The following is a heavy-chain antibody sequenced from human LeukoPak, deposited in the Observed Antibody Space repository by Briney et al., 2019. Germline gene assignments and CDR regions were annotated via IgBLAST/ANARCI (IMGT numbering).Heavy chain of an antibody. D-gene: IGHD5-12*01. CDR2: IYSGGST. J-gene: IGHJ4*02. CDR1: GFTVSSNH. Sequence: QSGGSLRLSCAVSGFTVSSNHMSWVRQAPGKGLEWVSIIYSGGSTYYADSVKGRFTISRDNSKNTLYFQMNSLRAEDTAVYYCARDEPGYTSSWYFWGQGTLVTVSS. V-gene: IGHV3-66*01. CDR3: ARDEPGYTSSWYF.